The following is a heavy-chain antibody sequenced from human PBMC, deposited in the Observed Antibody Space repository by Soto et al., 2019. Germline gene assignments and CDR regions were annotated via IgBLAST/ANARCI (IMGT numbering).Heavy chain of an antibody. Sequence: QVQLVQSGAEVKKPGSSVKVSCKASGGSLNNYGISWVRQAPGQGLEWMGAIIPVFGTPNYAQKFQDRVTITADESTTTVYMEVRSLTSEDTAVYYCARGDATKIVVTTYYAMDVWGQGTTVTVSS. CDR2: IIPVFGTP. D-gene: IGHD3-22*01. CDR3: ARGDATKIVVTTYYAMDV. J-gene: IGHJ6*02. V-gene: IGHV1-69*12. CDR1: GGSLNNYG.